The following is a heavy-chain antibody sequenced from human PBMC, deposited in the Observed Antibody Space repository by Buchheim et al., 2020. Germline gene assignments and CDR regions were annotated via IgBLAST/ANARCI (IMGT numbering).Heavy chain of an antibody. Sequence: QVQLQQWGAGLLKPSETLSLTCAVYGGSFSGYYWSWIRQPPGKGLEWIGEINHSGSTNYNPSLKSRVTISVDTSKNQLSLKLSSVTAADTAVYYCARGRYNWNYYYYYGMDVWGQGTT. CDR3: ARGRYNWNYYYYYGMDV. CDR2: INHSGST. D-gene: IGHD1-20*01. J-gene: IGHJ6*02. V-gene: IGHV4-34*01. CDR1: GGSFSGYY.